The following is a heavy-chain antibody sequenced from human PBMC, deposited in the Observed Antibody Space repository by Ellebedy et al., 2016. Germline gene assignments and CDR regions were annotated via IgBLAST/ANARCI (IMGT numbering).Heavy chain of an antibody. D-gene: IGHD4-17*01. V-gene: IGHV3-30*18. CDR2: ISYDGNKK. CDR3: AKERSAYGDYEIDY. Sequence: GGSLRLSXVASGFTFTSYGIHWVRQAPGKGLEWVAVISYDGNKKYYIDSVRGRFTVSRDTSKDTLYLQMNSLRAEDTALYYCAKERSAYGDYEIDYWGQGTLVTVSS. CDR1: GFTFTSYG. J-gene: IGHJ4*02.